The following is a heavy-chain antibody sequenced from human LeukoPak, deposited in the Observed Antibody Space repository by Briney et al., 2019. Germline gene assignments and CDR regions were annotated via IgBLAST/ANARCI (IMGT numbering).Heavy chain of an antibody. CDR3: ARGRGYSYGTFDY. D-gene: IGHD5-18*01. J-gene: IGHJ4*02. Sequence: SETLSLTCTVSGGSISSYYWSWIRQPPGKGLEWIGYIYYSGSTNYNPSLKSRVTISVDTSKNQFSLKLSSVTAADAAVYYCARGRGYSYGTFDYWGQGTLVTVSS. V-gene: IGHV4-59*01. CDR2: IYYSGST. CDR1: GGSISSYY.